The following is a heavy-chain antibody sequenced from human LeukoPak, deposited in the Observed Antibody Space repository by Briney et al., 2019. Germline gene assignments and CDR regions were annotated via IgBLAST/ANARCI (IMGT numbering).Heavy chain of an antibody. D-gene: IGHD5-18*01. J-gene: IGHJ5*02. Sequence: SVKVSCKASGGTFTSYAISWVRQAPGQGLEWMGGIIPIFGTAKYAQKFQGRVTITTDESTSTAYMELSSLRSEDTAVYYCARDRVDTAMGNWFDPWGQGTLVTVSS. CDR3: ARDRVDTAMGNWFDP. CDR1: GGTFTSYA. V-gene: IGHV1-69*05. CDR2: IIPIFGTA.